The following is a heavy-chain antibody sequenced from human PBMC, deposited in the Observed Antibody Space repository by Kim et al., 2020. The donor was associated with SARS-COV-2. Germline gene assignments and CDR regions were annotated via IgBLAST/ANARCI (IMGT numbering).Heavy chain of an antibody. Sequence: SETLSLTCTVSGGSISSGGYYWSWIRQHPGKGLEWIGYIYYSGSTYYNPSLKSRVTISVDTSKNQFSLKLSSVTAADTAMYYCARYRVAAAYYYYGMDVWGHGTTVTVSS. V-gene: IGHV4-31*03. J-gene: IGHJ6*02. CDR1: GGSISSGGYY. CDR3: ARYRVAAAYYYYGMDV. D-gene: IGHD6-13*01. CDR2: IYYSGST.